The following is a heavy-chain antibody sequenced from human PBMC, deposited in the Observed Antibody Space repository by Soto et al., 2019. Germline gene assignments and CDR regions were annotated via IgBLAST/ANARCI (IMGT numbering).Heavy chain of an antibody. Sequence: QVQLLQSGAEVKKPGASVKVSCKASGYTFTNYGISWVRQAPGHGLEWMGWISAYNGNTDHAQKYQGRVTMTTDTYTSTAYMELRSLTYDDTAVYYSARPQNDMLPDSYTNWFDPWGQGTLVTVSS. D-gene: IGHD3-9*01. V-gene: IGHV1-18*01. J-gene: IGHJ5*02. CDR2: ISAYNGNT. CDR1: GYTFTNYG. CDR3: ARPQNDMLPDSYTNWFDP.